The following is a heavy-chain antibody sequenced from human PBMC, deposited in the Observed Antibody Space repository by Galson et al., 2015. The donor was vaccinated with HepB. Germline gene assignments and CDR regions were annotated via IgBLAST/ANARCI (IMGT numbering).Heavy chain of an antibody. Sequence: SLRLSCAASGFTFSSYAMSWVRQAPGKGLEWVTAISGSGGGTYYADPVKGRFTISRDNSKNTLYLQMNSLRAEDTAIYYCAKDPAKYSSSGAFDYWGQGTLVTVSS. CDR3: AKDPAKYSSSGAFDY. J-gene: IGHJ4*02. V-gene: IGHV3-23*01. CDR1: GFTFSSYA. CDR2: ISGSGGGT. D-gene: IGHD6-13*01.